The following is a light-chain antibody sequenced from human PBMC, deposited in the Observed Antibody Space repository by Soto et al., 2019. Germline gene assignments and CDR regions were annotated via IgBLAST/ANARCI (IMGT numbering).Light chain of an antibody. J-gene: IGLJ1*01. Sequence: VLTQPPSASGTPGQRVTISCSGSSSNIGSNYVYWYQQLPGTAPKLLVYSNNQRPSGVPDRFSGSKSGTSASLAISGLRSEDEADYYCAAWDDSLSGYVFGTGTKVTVL. CDR2: SNN. CDR3: AAWDDSLSGYV. V-gene: IGLV1-47*02. CDR1: SSNIGSNY.